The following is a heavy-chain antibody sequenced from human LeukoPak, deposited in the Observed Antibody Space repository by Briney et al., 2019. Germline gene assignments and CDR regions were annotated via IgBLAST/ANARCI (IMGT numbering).Heavy chain of an antibody. J-gene: IGHJ4*02. Sequence: SETLSLTCTVSGGSVSSGSYYWSWIRQPPGKGLEWIGYIYYSGSANNNPSLKSRVTISVDMSKNQFSLKLSSVTAADTAVYYCARATVAGRRFDYWGQGTLVTVSS. CDR2: IYYSGSA. CDR3: ARATVAGRRFDY. V-gene: IGHV4-61*01. D-gene: IGHD6-19*01. CDR1: GGSVSSGSYY.